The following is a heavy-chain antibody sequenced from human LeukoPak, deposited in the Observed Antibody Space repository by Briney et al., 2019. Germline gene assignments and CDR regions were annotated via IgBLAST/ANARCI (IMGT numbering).Heavy chain of an antibody. V-gene: IGHV4-38-2*01. CDR3: ARVPIIVVVPAAFDY. CDR2: IYHSGST. J-gene: IGHJ4*02. CDR1: GYSISSGYY. D-gene: IGHD2-2*01. Sequence: PSETLSLTCAGSGYSISSGYYWGWIRPPPGKGLEWIGSIYHSGSTYYNPSLKSRVTISVDTSKNQFSLKLSSVTAADTAVYYCARVPIIVVVPAAFDYWGQGTLVTVSS.